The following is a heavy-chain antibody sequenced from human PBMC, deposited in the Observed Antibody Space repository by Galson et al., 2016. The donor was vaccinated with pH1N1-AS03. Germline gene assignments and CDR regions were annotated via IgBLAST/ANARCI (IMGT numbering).Heavy chain of an antibody. Sequence: TLSLTCTVSGDSFSSNIYYWNWLRQPAGKGLEWIGRIYTSGVTHYHPSPESRATISIDTSKKQFSLELTSVTAADTAMYYCARGDPAVADFVYWGQGTLVTVSS. CDR3: ARGDPAVADFVY. CDR1: GDSFSSNIYY. D-gene: IGHD6-19*01. J-gene: IGHJ4*02. V-gene: IGHV4-61*02. CDR2: IYTSGVT.